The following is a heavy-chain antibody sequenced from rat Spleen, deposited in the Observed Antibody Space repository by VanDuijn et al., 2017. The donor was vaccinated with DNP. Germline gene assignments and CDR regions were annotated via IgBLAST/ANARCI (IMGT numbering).Heavy chain of an antibody. J-gene: IGHJ2*01. CDR2: ISYSGST. CDR3: ARYTVAPDY. CDR1: GFSITNNFK. V-gene: IGHV3-1*01. D-gene: IGHD1-8*01. Sequence: EVLLQESGPGLVKPSQSLSLTCSVTGFSITNNFKWSWIRKFPGNKMEWIGHISYSGSTSYNPSLESRISMTRDTSKNQFFLQLNSVTTEDTATYYCARYTVAPDYWGQGVMVTVSS.